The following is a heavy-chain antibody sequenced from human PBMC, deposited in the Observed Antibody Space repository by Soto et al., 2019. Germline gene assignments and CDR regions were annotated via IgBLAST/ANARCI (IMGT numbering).Heavy chain of an antibody. D-gene: IGHD5-18*01. CDR1: GGSISSSSYY. V-gene: IGHV4-39*06. J-gene: IGHJ4*02. CDR3: ATESGSTYGYFDH. CDR2: IYYSGST. Sequence: SETLSLTCTVSGGSISSSSYYWGWIRQPPGKGLEWIGSIYYSGSTGYNPSLKTRLSMSVDRSKNQFTLRLTSVTAADTAVYFCATESGSTYGYFDHWGQGTQVTVSS.